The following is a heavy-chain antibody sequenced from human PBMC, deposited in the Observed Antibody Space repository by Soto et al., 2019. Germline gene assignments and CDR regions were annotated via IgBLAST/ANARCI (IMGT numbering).Heavy chain of an antibody. D-gene: IGHD4-17*01. CDR1: GYTFTSNG. V-gene: IGHV1-18*01. J-gene: IGHJ6*03. CDR3: ARVLSYGDYPYHYAYHMDV. CDR2: ISAYNGNT. Sequence: ASVKVSCKASGYTFTSNGISWVRQAPGQGLEWMGWISAYNGNTNYAQKLQGRVTMTTDTSTSTAYMELRSLRSDDTAVYYCARVLSYGDYPYHYAYHMDVWGKGTTVTVCS.